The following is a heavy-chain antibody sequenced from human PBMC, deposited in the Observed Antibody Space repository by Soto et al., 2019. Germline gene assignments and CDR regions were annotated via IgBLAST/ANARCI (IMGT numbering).Heavy chain of an antibody. Sequence: PGGSLRLSCVASGFTFSNYNMNWVRQAPGKGLEWVSHISGTGVYIHYADAVKGRFTISRDNAKSSVYLQMNSLRAEDTAVYYCARGGALKQFSSWGQVALVPVSS. J-gene: IGHJ5*02. CDR1: GFTFSNYN. CDR2: ISGTGVYI. CDR3: ARGGALKQFSS. V-gene: IGHV3-21*01.